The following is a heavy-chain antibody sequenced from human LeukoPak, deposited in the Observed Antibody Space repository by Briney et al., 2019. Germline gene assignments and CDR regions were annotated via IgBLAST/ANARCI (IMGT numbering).Heavy chain of an antibody. D-gene: IGHD2-2*01. CDR1: GFTFSNYY. V-gene: IGHV3-11*05. CDR3: ARVKGTYCTSTTCQPAFDI. Sequence: GGSLRLSCAASGFTFSNYYMSWIRQAPGKGLEWVSYITSGSTYTNYADSVKGLFTISRDNSKNSLYLQMNSLSAEDTAVYYCARVKGTYCTSTTCQPAFDIWGQGTMVTVSS. CDR2: ITSGSTYT. J-gene: IGHJ3*02.